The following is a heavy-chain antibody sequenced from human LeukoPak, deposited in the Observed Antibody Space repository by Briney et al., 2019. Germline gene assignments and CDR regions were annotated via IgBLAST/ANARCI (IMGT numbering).Heavy chain of an antibody. Sequence: GGSLRLSCAASGFTFSSYSMNWVRQAPGKGLEWVSGTSGSGGITNYADSVKGRFTISRDNSKNTLYLQMSSPRAEDTAVYYCAKASSVTTTYNWFDSWGQGTLVTVSS. CDR3: AKASSVTTTYNWFDS. CDR2: TSGSGGIT. CDR1: GFTFSSYS. V-gene: IGHV3-23*01. D-gene: IGHD4-11*01. J-gene: IGHJ5*01.